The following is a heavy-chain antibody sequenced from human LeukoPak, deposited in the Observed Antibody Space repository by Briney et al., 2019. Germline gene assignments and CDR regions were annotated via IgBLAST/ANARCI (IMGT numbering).Heavy chain of an antibody. D-gene: IGHD6-6*01. CDR3: ARGFPSSSRWFAP. CDR1: GGSIRSGDSY. V-gene: IGHV4-31*03. CDR2: IYCTGST. Sequence: SQTLSLTCTVSGGSIRSGDSYWTWIRQHPGKGLEWIGYIYCTGSTYYNPSLKSRETISVDTSKNQFSLKLSSVTAADTAVYYCARGFPSSSRWFAPWGQGTLVTVSS. J-gene: IGHJ5*02.